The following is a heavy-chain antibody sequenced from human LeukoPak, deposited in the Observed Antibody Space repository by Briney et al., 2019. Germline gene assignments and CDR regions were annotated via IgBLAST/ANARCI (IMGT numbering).Heavy chain of an antibody. J-gene: IGHJ4*02. CDR3: ARIEDYGGNSVNY. Sequence: SETLSLTCTVSGGSISSYYWSWIRQPRGKGLEWIGYIYYSGSTNYNPSLKSRVTISVDTSKNQFSLKLSSVTAADTAVYYCARIEDYGGNSVNYWGQGTLVTVSS. V-gene: IGHV4-59*01. CDR2: IYYSGST. CDR1: GGSISSYY. D-gene: IGHD4-23*01.